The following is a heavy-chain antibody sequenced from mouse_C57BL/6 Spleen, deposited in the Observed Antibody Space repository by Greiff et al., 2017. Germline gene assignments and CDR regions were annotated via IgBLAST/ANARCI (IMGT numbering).Heavy chain of an antibody. D-gene: IGHD2-2*01. CDR3: ARRGGYDGDYFDY. Sequence: DVKLVESGGGLVQPGGSLKLSCAASGFTFSDYGMAWVRQAPRKGPEWVAFISNLAYSIYYADTVTGRFTIARENAKNTLYLEMSSLRSEDTAMYYCARRGGYDGDYFDYWGQGTTLTVSS. CDR2: ISNLAYSI. J-gene: IGHJ2*01. V-gene: IGHV5-15*04. CDR1: GFTFSDYG.